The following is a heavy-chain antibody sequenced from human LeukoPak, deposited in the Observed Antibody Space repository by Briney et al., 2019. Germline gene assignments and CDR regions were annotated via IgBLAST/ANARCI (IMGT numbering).Heavy chain of an antibody. CDR3: ARHETGTTFSWFDP. CDR2: IYTSGST. Sequence: SETLSLTCTVSGGSISNYYWSWIRQPPGKGLEWIGYIYTSGSTNYNPSLKSRVTISVDTSKNQFSLKLSSATAADTAVYYCARHETGTTFSWFDPWGQGTLVTVSS. D-gene: IGHD1-7*01. V-gene: IGHV4-4*09. J-gene: IGHJ5*02. CDR1: GGSISNYY.